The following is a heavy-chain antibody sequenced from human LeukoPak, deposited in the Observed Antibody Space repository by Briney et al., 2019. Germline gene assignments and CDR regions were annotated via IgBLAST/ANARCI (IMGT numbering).Heavy chain of an antibody. D-gene: IGHD2-2*01. CDR3: ARGRLIVVVPAANNWFDP. CDR1: GGSISSYY. Sequence: SETLSLTCTVSGGSISSYYWSWIRQPPGKGLEWIGEINHSGSTNYNPSLKSRVTISVDTSKNQFSLKLSSVTAADTAVYYCARGRLIVVVPAANNWFDPWGQGTLVTVSS. V-gene: IGHV4-34*01. CDR2: INHSGST. J-gene: IGHJ5*02.